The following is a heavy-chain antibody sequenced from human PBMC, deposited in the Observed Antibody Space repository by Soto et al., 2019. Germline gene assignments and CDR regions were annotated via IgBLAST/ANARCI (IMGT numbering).Heavy chain of an antibody. J-gene: IGHJ4*02. CDR2: INPDGRTI. CDR1: AFSFSTSW. CDR3: ATAGNYSFDN. D-gene: IGHD4-4*01. V-gene: IGHV3-74*01. Sequence: PGGSLRLSCAASAFSFSTSWMHRVRQAPGEGLVWVSRINPDGRTINYADSVKGRFTISRDNAKNTLYLQMNILRVEDTAVYFCATAGNYSFDNWGLGTLVTVSS.